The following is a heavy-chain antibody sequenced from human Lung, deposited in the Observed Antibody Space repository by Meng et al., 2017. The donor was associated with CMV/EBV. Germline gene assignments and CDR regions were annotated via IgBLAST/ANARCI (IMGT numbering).Heavy chain of an antibody. D-gene: IGHD2-15*01. CDR2: INTNTGNP. J-gene: IGHJ4*02. CDR3: ARLYCSGGSCYTIDY. Sequence: QVELVQSWSYSKKPGASGTVSCKHSGYTFTSYAMNWVRQAPGQGLEWMGWINTNTGNPTYAQGFTGRFVFSLDTSVSTAYLQISSLKAADTAVYYCARLYCSGGSCYTIDYWGQGTLVTVSS. V-gene: IGHV7-4-1*02. CDR1: GYTFTSYA.